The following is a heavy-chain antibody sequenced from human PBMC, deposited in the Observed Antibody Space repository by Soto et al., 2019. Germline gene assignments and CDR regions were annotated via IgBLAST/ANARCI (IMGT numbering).Heavy chain of an antibody. J-gene: IGHJ6*03. CDR2: IFSNDEK. D-gene: IGHD2-2*01. CDR3: ARILPYGCSSTSCWLRGYYYYYYMDV. CDR1: GFSLSNARMG. Sequence: QVTLKESGPVLVKPTETLTLTCTVSGFSLSNARMGVSWIRQPPGKALEWLAHIFSNDEKSYSTSLKSRLTITKDNSKSQVVLTMTNMDPVDTATYYCARILPYGCSSTSCWLRGYYYYYYMDVWGKGTTVTVSS. V-gene: IGHV2-26*01.